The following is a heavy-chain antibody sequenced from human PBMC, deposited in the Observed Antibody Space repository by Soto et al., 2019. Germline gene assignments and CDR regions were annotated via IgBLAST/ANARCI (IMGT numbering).Heavy chain of an antibody. CDR1: GFTFSSYS. CDR3: TRSAYMDV. J-gene: IGHJ6*03. D-gene: IGHD2-2*01. Sequence: GVLRLSCAASGFTFSSYSLNWVRQAPGKGLEWVSYISSGSSTIYYADSVKGRFTISRDNAKNSLYLQMNSLRAEDTAVYYATRSAYMDVWGKGTTVTVSS. V-gene: IGHV3-48*01. CDR2: ISSGSSTI.